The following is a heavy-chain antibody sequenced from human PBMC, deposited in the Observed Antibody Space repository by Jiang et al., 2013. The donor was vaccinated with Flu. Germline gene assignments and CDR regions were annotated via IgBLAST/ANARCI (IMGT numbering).Heavy chain of an antibody. V-gene: IGHV2-70*01. CDR1: GFSLSTSGMC. J-gene: IGHJ4*02. Sequence: VKPTQTLTLTCTFSGFSLSTSGMCVSWIRQPPGKALEWLALIDWDDDKYYSTSLKTRLTISKDTSKNQVVLTMTNMDPVDTATYYCARILYSSGWYYFDYWGQGTLVTVSS. D-gene: IGHD6-19*01. CDR3: ARILYSSGWYYFDY. CDR2: IDWDDDK.